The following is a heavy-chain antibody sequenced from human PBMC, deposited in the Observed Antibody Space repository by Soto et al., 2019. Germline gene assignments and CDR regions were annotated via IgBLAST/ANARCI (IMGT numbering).Heavy chain of an antibody. CDR3: ARDYDILTGYYKSDYYYGMDV. CDR2: IIPIFGTA. Sequence: ASVKVSCKASGGTFSSYAIGWVRQAPGQGLEWMGGIIPIFGTANYAQKFQGRVTITADESTSTAYMELSSLRSEDTAVYYCARDYDILTGYYKSDYYYGMDVWGQGTTVTVSS. V-gene: IGHV1-69*13. J-gene: IGHJ6*02. D-gene: IGHD3-9*01. CDR1: GGTFSSYA.